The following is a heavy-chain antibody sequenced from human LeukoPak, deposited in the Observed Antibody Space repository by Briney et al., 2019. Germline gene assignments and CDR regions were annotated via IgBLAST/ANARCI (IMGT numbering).Heavy chain of an antibody. CDR1: GFTFSSYE. V-gene: IGHV3-48*03. CDR2: ISSSGSTI. J-gene: IGHJ6*02. CDR3: ARDDYGDYVIPYYYYGMDV. Sequence: PGGSLRLSCAASGFTFSSYEMNWVRQAPGKGLEWVSYISSSGSTIYYADSVKGRFTISRDSAKNSLYLQMNSLRAEDTAVYYCARDDYGDYVIPYYYYGMDVWGQGTTVAVSS. D-gene: IGHD4-17*01.